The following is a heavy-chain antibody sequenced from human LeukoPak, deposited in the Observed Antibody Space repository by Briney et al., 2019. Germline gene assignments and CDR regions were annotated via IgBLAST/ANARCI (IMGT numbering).Heavy chain of an antibody. D-gene: IGHD5-18*01. J-gene: IGHJ4*02. CDR2: ITDSSDNT. CDR3: AKEVYRYNFAGLDY. V-gene: IGHV3-23*01. Sequence: PGGSLRLSCAASGFTFSTYAMNWVRQAPGKGLDWVSSITDSSDNTYYADSVKGRFTISRDNSKNTLYLQMNSLRAEDTAVYYCAKEVYRYNFAGLDYWGPGTLVTVSS. CDR1: GFTFSTYA.